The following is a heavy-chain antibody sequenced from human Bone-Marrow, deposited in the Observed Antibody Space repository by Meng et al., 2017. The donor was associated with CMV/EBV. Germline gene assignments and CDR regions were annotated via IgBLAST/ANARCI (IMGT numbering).Heavy chain of an antibody. CDR3: ARDGRDCSSTSCYQPVYYYGMDV. CDR2: INHSGST. J-gene: IGHJ6*02. V-gene: IGHV4-34*01. D-gene: IGHD2-2*01. Sequence: SETLSLTCAVYGGSFSGYYWSWIRQPPGKGLEWIGEINHSGSTNYTPSLKSRVTISVDTANNQFSMKLSSVTAADTAVYYCARDGRDCSSTSCYQPVYYYGMDVWGQGTMVTVSS. CDR1: GGSFSGYY.